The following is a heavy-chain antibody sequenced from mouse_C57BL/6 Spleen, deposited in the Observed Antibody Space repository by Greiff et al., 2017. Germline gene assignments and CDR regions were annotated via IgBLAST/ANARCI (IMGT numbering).Heavy chain of an antibody. V-gene: IGHV5-9*01. D-gene: IGHD1-1*01. CDR1: GFTFSSYT. Sequence: EVHLVESGGGLVKPGGSLKLSCAASGFTFSSYTMSWVRQTPEKRLEWVATISGGGGNTYYPDSVKGRFTISRDNAKNTLYLQMSSLRSEDTALYYCARLNYYGSSYGAWFAYWGQGTLVTVSA. CDR3: ARLNYYGSSYGAWFAY. J-gene: IGHJ3*01. CDR2: ISGGGGNT.